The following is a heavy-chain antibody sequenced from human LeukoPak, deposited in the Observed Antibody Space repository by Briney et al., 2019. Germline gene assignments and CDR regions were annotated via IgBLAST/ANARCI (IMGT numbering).Heavy chain of an antibody. D-gene: IGHD3-3*01. J-gene: IGHJ6*03. CDR3: ARAPPRSGITIFGSYYMDV. V-gene: IGHV4-38-2*01. Sequence: SETLSLTCAVSGYSISSGYYWGWIRQPPGKGLEWIGSIYHSGSTYYNPSLESRVTISVDTSKNQFSLKLSSVTAADTAVYYCARAPPRSGITIFGSYYMDVWGKGTTVTVSS. CDR1: GYSISSGYY. CDR2: IYHSGST.